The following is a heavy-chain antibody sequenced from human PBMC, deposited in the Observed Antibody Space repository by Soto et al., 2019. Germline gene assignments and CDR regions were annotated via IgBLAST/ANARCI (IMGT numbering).Heavy chain of an antibody. CDR3: AKDRMGAGVRGYFDY. CDR2: ISYDGSNK. D-gene: IGHD3-10*01. CDR1: GFTFSSYG. Sequence: QVQLVESGGGVVQPGKSLRLSCAGSGFTFSSYGMDWVRQAPGKGLEWVAVISYDGSNKYYADSVKGRFTXXXXXSKXXXXXXXXXXXXXXXXXYYCAKDRMGAGVRGYFDYWGQGTLVTVXS. J-gene: IGHJ4*02. V-gene: IGHV3-30*03.